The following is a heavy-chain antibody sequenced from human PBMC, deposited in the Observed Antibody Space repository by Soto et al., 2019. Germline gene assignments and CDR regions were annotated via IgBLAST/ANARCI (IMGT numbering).Heavy chain of an antibody. J-gene: IGHJ4*02. V-gene: IGHV1-18*01. CDR1: GYTFTSYG. D-gene: IGHD2-21*02. CDR2: ISAYNGNT. CDR3: ARDNIVVVTAMKPLDY. Sequence: ALLKVSCKASGYTFTSYGISWLRQAPRQGLEWMGWISAYNGNTNYAQKLQGRVTMTTDTSTSTAYMELRSLRSDDTAVYYCARDNIVVVTAMKPLDYWGQGTLVTVSS.